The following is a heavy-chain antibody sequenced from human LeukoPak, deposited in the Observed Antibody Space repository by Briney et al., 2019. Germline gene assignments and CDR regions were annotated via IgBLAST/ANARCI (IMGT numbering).Heavy chain of an antibody. D-gene: IGHD3-22*01. J-gene: IGHJ6*03. CDR2: ISAYNGNT. V-gene: IGHV1-18*01. Sequence: GASVKVSCKASGYTFTSYGISWVRQAPGQGLEWMGWISAYNGNTNYAQKLQGRVTMTTDTSTSTAYMELRSLRSDDTAVYYCARAPYYYDSSGYNLIYGGERYYYYYMDVWGKGTTVTVSS. CDR1: GYTFTSYG. CDR3: ARAPYYYDSSGYNLIYGGERYYYYYMDV.